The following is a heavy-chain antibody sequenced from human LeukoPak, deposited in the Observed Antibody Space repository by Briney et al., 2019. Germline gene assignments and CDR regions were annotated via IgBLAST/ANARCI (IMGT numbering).Heavy chain of an antibody. D-gene: IGHD2-15*01. CDR1: RFTFSSSA. CDR3: AKQLGYCSDGSCYFPY. V-gene: IGHV3-23*01. CDR2: ISNNGGYT. J-gene: IGHJ4*02. Sequence: GGSLRLSCAASRFTFSSSAMSWVRQAPGKGLEWVSAISNNGGYTYYADSVQGRFTISRDNSKSTLCLQMNSLRAEDTAVYYCAKQLGYCSDGSCYFPYWGQGTLVTVSS.